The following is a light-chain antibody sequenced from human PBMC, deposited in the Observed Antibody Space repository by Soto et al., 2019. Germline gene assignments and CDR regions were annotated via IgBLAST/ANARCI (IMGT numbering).Light chain of an antibody. Sequence: DFPMTQSPSSLSASVGDRVTITCRASQAIRNNLAWYQQKPGKLPQLLIYSATTLQSGVPSRFSGSGSGTDFTLTITGLQPEDVGTYYCQKCDAAPFTFGPGTTVDIK. CDR3: QKCDAAPFT. J-gene: IGKJ3*01. CDR2: SAT. V-gene: IGKV1-27*01. CDR1: QAIRNN.